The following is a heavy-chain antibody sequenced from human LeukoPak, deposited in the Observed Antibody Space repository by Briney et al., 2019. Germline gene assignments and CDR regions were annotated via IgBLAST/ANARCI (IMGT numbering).Heavy chain of an antibody. D-gene: IGHD3-10*01. CDR2: IYYSGRT. CDR1: GGSFSGYY. V-gene: IGHV4-31*11. J-gene: IGHJ4*02. CDR3: ARVDTGSGINFDY. Sequence: TLSLTCAVYGGSFSGYYWSWIRRHPGKGLEWLGYIYYSGRTYYNPSLKSQVTISVDTSKNQFSLKLSSVTAADTAIYYCARVDTGSGINFDYWGQGTLVTVSS.